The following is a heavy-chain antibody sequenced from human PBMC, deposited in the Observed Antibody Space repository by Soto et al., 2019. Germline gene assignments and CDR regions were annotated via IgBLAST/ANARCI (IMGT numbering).Heavy chain of an antibody. V-gene: IGHV1-18*01. Sequence: QVHLVQSGAEVKKPGASVKVSCKGSGYAFTTYGITWVRQAPGQGLEWMGWISAHNGNTNYAQKLQGRVTVTRDTSTRTPYMELSILRSDNTAVYYCARGRDGAYWGQGALVTVSS. CDR2: ISAHNGNT. J-gene: IGHJ4*02. CDR1: GYAFTTYG. CDR3: ARGRDGAY. D-gene: IGHD3-10*01.